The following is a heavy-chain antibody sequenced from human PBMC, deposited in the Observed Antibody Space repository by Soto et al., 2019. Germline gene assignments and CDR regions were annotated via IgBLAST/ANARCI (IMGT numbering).Heavy chain of an antibody. V-gene: IGHV3-23*01. D-gene: IGHD2-8*02. CDR1: GFTFSDYA. J-gene: IGHJ4*02. CDR2: ISDSGDTT. Sequence: PGGSLRLSCAASGFTFSDYAMSWVRQAPGRGLEWVSLISDSGDTTYYADSVKGRFTISRDNSKNTLFLQVNSLRAEDTAVYYCAKVIFSTGGPFDYWGQGTLVTVSS. CDR3: AKVIFSTGGPFDY.